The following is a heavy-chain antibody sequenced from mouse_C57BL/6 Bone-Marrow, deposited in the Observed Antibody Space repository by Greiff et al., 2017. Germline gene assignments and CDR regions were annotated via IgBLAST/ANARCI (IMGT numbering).Heavy chain of an antibody. V-gene: IGHV1-53*01. J-gene: IGHJ3*01. CDR2: INPSNGGT. CDR1: GYTFTSSW. Sequence: QVQLQQPGTELVKPGASVKLSCKASGYTFTSSWMHWVKQRPGQGLEWIGNINPSNGGTNYNEKFKSKATLTVDKSSSTAYMQLSSLTSEDSAVYYCAREGPVAYYSNGAWFAYWGQGTLVTVSA. CDR3: AREGPVAYYSNGAWFAY. D-gene: IGHD2-5*01.